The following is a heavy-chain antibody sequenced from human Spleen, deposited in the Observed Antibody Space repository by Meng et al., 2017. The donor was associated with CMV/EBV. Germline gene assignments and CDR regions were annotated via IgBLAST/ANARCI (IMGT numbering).Heavy chain of an antibody. V-gene: IGHV4-4*02. J-gene: IGHJ5*02. Sequence: SETLSLTCAVSGASISSPNWWSWVRQPPGKGLEWIGEIYHSGSTNYSPSLRRRVTISVDTSKNQFSLKLSSVTAADTAVYYCAREMGLLGYCSSTSCYTRGWFDPWGQGTLVTVSS. CDR2: IYHSGST. D-gene: IGHD2-2*02. CDR1: GASISSPNW. CDR3: AREMGLLGYCSSTSCYTRGWFDP.